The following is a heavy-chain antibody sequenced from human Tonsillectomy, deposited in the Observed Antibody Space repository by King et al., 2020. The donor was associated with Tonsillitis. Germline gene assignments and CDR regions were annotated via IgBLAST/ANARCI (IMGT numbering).Heavy chain of an antibody. Sequence: VQLVESGGGVVQPGRSLRLSCAASGFTFSNYAIHWVRQPPGKGLEWVAVISYDGSNKYYADSVKGRFTISRDNSKNTLYLQMSSLGAEDTAVHYCARDVSGWRKFDSWGQGTLVTVSS. CDR2: ISYDGSNK. CDR1: GFTFSNYA. D-gene: IGHD6-19*01. V-gene: IGHV3-30*04. CDR3: ARDVSGWRKFDS. J-gene: IGHJ4*02.